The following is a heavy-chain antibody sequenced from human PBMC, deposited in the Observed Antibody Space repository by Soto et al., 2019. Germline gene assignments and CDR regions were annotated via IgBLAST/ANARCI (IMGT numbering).Heavy chain of an antibody. CDR1: GYTLTELS. CDR3: AREGPTVTTFYYYGMDV. J-gene: IGHJ6*02. V-gene: IGHV1-24*01. CDR2: FDPEDGET. Sequence: QVQLVQSGAEVKKPGASVKVSCKVSGYTLTELSMHWVRQAPGKGLECMGGFDPEDGETIYAQKFQGRVTMTEDTSISTAYMELSRLRSDDTAVYYCAREGPTVTTFYYYGMDVWGQGTTVTVSS. D-gene: IGHD4-4*01.